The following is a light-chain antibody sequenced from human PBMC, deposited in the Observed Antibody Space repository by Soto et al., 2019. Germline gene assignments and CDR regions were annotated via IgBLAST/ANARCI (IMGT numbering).Light chain of an antibody. V-gene: IGLV1-44*01. CDR3: SSWDDSLNGMV. CDR1: KSTIGSNT. Sequence: QSVLTQPPSASGTPGQRVTNSCSGSKSTIGSNTVNWYQQLPGTAPKLLIYRDDQRPSGVPDRFSGSKSGTSASLAISGLQSDDECDYYCSSWDDSLNGMVFGGGTQLTVL. CDR2: RDD. J-gene: IGLJ3*02.